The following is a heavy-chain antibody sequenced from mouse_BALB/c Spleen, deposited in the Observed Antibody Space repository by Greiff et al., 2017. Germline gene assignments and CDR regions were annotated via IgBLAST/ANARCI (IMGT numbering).Heavy chain of an antibody. J-gene: IGHJ2*01. D-gene: IGHD2-10*02. CDR3: ARGSYGNYFFDY. Sequence: QVQLKQSGPGLVAPSQSLSITCTVSGFSLTSYGVHWVRQPPGKGLEWLGVIWAGGSTNYNSALMSRLSISKDNSKSQVFLKMNSLQTDDTAMYYCARGSYGNYFFDYWGQGTTLTVSS. CDR1: GFSLTSYG. CDR2: IWAGGST. V-gene: IGHV2-9*02.